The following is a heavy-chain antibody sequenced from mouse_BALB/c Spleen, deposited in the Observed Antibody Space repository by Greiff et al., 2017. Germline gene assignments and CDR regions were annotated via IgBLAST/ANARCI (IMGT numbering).Heavy chain of an antibody. CDR1: GYTFTSYN. Sequence: QVQLQQPGAELVKPGASVKMSCKASGYTFTSYNMHWVKQTPGQGLEWIGAIYPGNGDTSYNQKFKGKATLTADKSSSTAYMQLSSLTSEDSAVYYCARGEDYYDYDAADFDVWGAGTTVTVSS. CDR3: ARGEDYYDYDAADFDV. D-gene: IGHD2-4*01. V-gene: IGHV1-12*01. CDR2: IYPGNGDT. J-gene: IGHJ1*01.